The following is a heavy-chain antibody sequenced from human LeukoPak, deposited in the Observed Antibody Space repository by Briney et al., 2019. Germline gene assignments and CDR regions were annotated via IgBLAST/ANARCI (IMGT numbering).Heavy chain of an antibody. J-gene: IGHJ5*02. Sequence: SETLSLTCAVSGYSISSGYYWGWIRQPPGKGLEWIGSIYHSGSTYYNPSLKSRVTISVDTSKNQFSLKLSSVTAADTAVYYCARAKNYYGSGSYYRYNWFDPWGQGTLVTVSS. D-gene: IGHD3-10*01. CDR3: ARAKNYYGSGSYYRYNWFDP. CDR1: GYSISSGYY. V-gene: IGHV4-38-2*01. CDR2: IYHSGST.